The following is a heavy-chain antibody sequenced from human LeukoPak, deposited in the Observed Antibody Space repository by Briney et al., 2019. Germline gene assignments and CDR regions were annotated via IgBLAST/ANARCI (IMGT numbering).Heavy chain of an antibody. Sequence: SETLSLTCTVSGGSISGSSYYWGWIRQPPGKGLEWIGSIYYSGNTYYNPSLKSRVTISVDTSKSQFSLKLNSVTATDTAVYYCARHVGGASSTSVMTFDPWGQGTLVTVSS. CDR2: IYYSGNT. D-gene: IGHD2-2*01. CDR1: GGSISGSSYY. CDR3: ARHVGGASSTSVMTFDP. J-gene: IGHJ5*02. V-gene: IGHV4-39*01.